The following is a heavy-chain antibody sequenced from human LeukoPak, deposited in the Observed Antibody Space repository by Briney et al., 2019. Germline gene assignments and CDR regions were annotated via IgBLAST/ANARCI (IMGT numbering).Heavy chain of an antibody. CDR3: AKDQYSGSYIIGYFDC. V-gene: IGHV3-23*01. CDR2: ISGDGDNT. D-gene: IGHD1-26*01. Sequence: PGGSLRLSCAASRFTFSSYAMSCGRQSPGKGLEWGSAISGDGDNTYYADSVKGRFTIYRDNSKNTLYLQMNNLRAEDTAVYYCAKDQYSGSYIIGYFDCWGQGTLVTVSS. CDR1: RFTFSSYA. J-gene: IGHJ4*02.